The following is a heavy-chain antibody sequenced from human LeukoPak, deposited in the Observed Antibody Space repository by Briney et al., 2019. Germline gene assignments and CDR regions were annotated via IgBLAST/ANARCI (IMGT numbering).Heavy chain of an antibody. CDR2: IIPIFGTA. V-gene: IGHV1-69*13. Sequence: SVKVSCKASGGTFSSYAISWVRQAPGQGLEWMGGIIPIFGTANYAQKFQGRVTITADESTSTAYMELSSLRSEDTAVYYCARARPMVRGVSYWFDPWGQGTLVTVSS. J-gene: IGHJ5*02. D-gene: IGHD3-10*01. CDR1: GGTFSSYA. CDR3: ARARPMVRGVSYWFDP.